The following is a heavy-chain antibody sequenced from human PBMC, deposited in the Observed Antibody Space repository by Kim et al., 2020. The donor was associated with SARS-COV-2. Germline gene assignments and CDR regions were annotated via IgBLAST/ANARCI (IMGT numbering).Heavy chain of an antibody. D-gene: IGHD5-12*01. Sequence: ASVKVSCKTSGYTFTSYAMHWVRQAPGQRLEWMGWINAGNGNTKYSQKFQGRVTITRDTSASTAYMELSSLRSEDTAVYYCARSPDIVATISLDYWGQGTLVTVSS. CDR2: INAGNGNT. J-gene: IGHJ4*02. CDR3: ARSPDIVATISLDY. CDR1: GYTFTSYA. V-gene: IGHV1-3*01.